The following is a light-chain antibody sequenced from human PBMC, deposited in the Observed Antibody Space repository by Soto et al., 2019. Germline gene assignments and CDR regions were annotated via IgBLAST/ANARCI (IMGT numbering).Light chain of an antibody. Sequence: EIVWTQSPGTLSLSPGERATLSCRASQSVSSSYLAWYQQKPGQAPRLLIYGASSRATGIPDRFSGSGSGTHFTLTISRLEPEDFAVYYCQQYDSSPLTFGGGTKVEIK. CDR1: QSVSSSY. J-gene: IGKJ4*01. CDR2: GAS. V-gene: IGKV3-20*01. CDR3: QQYDSSPLT.